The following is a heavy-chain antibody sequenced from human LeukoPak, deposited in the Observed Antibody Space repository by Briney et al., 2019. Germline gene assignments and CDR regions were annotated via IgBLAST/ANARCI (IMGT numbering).Heavy chain of an antibody. J-gene: IGHJ4*02. CDR3: ARDAAPSEYGDLYYFDY. V-gene: IGHV3-48*03. Sequence: GGSLRLSCAASGFTFNSYEMNWVRQAPGKGLEWVSYIGSSGGTIYYADSVKGRFTISRDNAKNSLYLQMNSLRDEDTAVYYCARDAAPSEYGDLYYFDYWGQGTLVTVSA. CDR2: IGSSGGTI. D-gene: IGHD4-17*01. CDR1: GFTFNSYE.